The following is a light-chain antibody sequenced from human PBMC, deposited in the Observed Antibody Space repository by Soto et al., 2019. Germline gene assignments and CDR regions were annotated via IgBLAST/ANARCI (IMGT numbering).Light chain of an antibody. J-gene: IGKJ2*01. Sequence: EIVLTQSPGTLSLSPGERATLSCRASEFLSSSYLVWYQQKPGQAPRLLIYAASRRATGIPDRFSGSGSATEYTLTINTVEPEDCAVYYCQQQGTFGQGTKLEIK. CDR2: AAS. V-gene: IGKV3-20*01. CDR1: EFLSSSY. CDR3: QQQGT.